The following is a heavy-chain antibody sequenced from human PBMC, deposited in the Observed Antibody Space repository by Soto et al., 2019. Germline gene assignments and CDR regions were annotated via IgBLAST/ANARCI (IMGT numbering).Heavy chain of an antibody. J-gene: IGHJ5*02. Sequence: ASVKVSCKASGHSFNKYDINWVRQAPGQGLEWMGWVNPNSGETGFAQKFQGRITMTRNTSINTVYMELRSLRSDDTAVYYCSDTGGPWDQGTLVTVSS. V-gene: IGHV1-8*01. D-gene: IGHD2-8*02. CDR2: VNPNSGET. CDR3: SDTGGP. CDR1: GHSFNKYD.